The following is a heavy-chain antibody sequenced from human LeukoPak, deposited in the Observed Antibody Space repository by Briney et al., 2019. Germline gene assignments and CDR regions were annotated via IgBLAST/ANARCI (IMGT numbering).Heavy chain of an antibody. CDR1: GFTFSDSA. D-gene: IGHD1-26*01. CDR3: TRDSGTYNWFDP. V-gene: IGHV3-73*01. J-gene: IGHJ5*02. Sequence: GGSLRLSCVASGFTFSDSAIHWVRQSSGKGLEWIGHMDKETNLYATALAASVKGRSTVSRDDPKNTAYLHMNSLKTEDTALYYCTRDSGTYNWFDPWGQGTLVAVSS. CDR2: MDKETNLYAT.